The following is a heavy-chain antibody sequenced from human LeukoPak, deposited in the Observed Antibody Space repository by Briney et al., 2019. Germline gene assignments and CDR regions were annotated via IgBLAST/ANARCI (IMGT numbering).Heavy chain of an antibody. J-gene: IGHJ4*02. CDR1: GYTFTSYY. V-gene: IGHV1-46*01. CDR2: INPSGGST. Sequence: ASVKVSCKASGYTFTSYYMHWVRQAPGQGLEWMGIINPSGGSTSYAQKFQGRVTMTRDTSTSTVYMELNSLRSEDTAVYYCARGPKAYYYDTSSYVFDYWGQGTLVTVSS. CDR3: ARGPKAYYYDTSSYVFDY. D-gene: IGHD3-22*01.